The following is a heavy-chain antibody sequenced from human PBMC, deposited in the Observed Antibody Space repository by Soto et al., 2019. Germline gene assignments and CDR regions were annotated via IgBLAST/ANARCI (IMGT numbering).Heavy chain of an antibody. V-gene: IGHV3-23*01. CDR2: ISDSGDSK. J-gene: IGHJ4*02. D-gene: IGHD1-1*01. CDR1: GXTFSSHP. CDR3: AKVFSTGINPQSGFFDF. Sequence: GSLRLSCAAFGXTFSSHPMCWVRQAPGKGLEWVSIISDSGDSKHYADAVKCRFTISRDNSRNTISLQMNRLRDEDTAIYNCAKVFSTGINPQSGFFDFWGQGKLATVSS.